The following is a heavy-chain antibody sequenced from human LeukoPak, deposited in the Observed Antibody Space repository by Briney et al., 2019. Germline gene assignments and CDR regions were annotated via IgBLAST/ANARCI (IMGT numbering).Heavy chain of an antibody. CDR2: INWNGGST. V-gene: IGHV3-20*04. D-gene: IGHD2-15*01. J-gene: IGHJ6*03. Sequence: GGSLRLSCAASGFTFDDYGMSWVRQAPGKGLEWVSGINWNGGSTGYADSVKGRFTISRDNAKNSLYLQMNSLRAEDTAVYYCARDGSVVVVAATPFHYYYYMDVWGKGTTVTVSS. CDR1: GFTFDDYG. CDR3: ARDGSVVVVAATPFHYYYYMDV.